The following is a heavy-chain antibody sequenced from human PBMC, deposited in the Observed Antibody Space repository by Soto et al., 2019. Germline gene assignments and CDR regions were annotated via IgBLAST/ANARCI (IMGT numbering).Heavy chain of an antibody. J-gene: IGHJ4*02. CDR2: INSDGSFT. Sequence: PXGALILSCAASGFTFSGYWMHWVRQAPGKGLVWVSRINSDGSFTSYADSVKGRFTISRDNAKNTLYLQMNSLRAEDTAVYFCAMLSGPPISNWGQGTLVTVSS. CDR3: AMLSGPPISN. V-gene: IGHV3-74*01. D-gene: IGHD3-3*01. CDR1: GFTFSGYW.